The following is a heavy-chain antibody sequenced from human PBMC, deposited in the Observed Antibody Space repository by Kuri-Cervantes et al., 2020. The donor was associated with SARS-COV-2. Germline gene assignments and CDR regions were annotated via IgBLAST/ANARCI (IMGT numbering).Heavy chain of an antibody. D-gene: IGHD4-11*01. CDR1: GFIFNDYC. J-gene: IGHJ6*03. V-gene: IGHV3-23*01. CDR3: AKDLHSNYYYYYMDV. Sequence: GGSLRLSCAASGFIFNDYCMGWIRQAPGKGLEWVSALSGSGGSTYCADSVKGRFTISRDNSKNTLYLQMNSLRAEDTAVYYCAKDLHSNYYYYYMDVWGKGTTVTVSS. CDR2: LSGSGGST.